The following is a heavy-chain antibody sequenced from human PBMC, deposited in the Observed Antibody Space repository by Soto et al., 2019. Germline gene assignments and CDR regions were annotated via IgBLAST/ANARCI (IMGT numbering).Heavy chain of an antibody. D-gene: IGHD2-15*01. CDR2: ISGSGGST. Sequence: GGSLRLSCAASGFTFSSYAMSWVRQAPGKGLEWVSAISGSGGSTYYADSVKGRFTISRDNSKNTLYLQMNSLRAEDTAVYYCAKDPVDVVVVAGILAFDYWGQGTLVTVSS. J-gene: IGHJ4*02. CDR3: AKDPVDVVVVAGILAFDY. V-gene: IGHV3-23*01. CDR1: GFTFSSYA.